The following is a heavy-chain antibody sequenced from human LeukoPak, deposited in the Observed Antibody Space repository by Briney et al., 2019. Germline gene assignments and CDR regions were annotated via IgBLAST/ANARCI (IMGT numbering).Heavy chain of an antibody. CDR3: TRFSATVTSYSPLDY. V-gene: IGHV3-30-3*01. CDR2: ISYDGSNK. J-gene: IGHJ4*02. Sequence: SGGSQRLSCAASGFTFSSYAMHWVRQAPGKGLEWVAVISYDGSNKYYADSVKGRFTISRDNSKNTLYLQMNSLRAEDTAVYYCTRFSATVTSYSPLDYWGQGTLVTVSS. CDR1: GFTFSSYA. D-gene: IGHD4-17*01.